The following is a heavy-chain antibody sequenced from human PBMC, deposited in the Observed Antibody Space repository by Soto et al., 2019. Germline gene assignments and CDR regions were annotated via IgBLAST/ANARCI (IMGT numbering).Heavy chain of an antibody. CDR2: IYYSGST. CDR1: GGSISSYY. CDR3: ARGYCSGGSCYLVDY. D-gene: IGHD2-15*01. Sequence: PSETLSLTCTVSGGSISSYYWSWIGQPPGKGLEWIGYIYYSGSTNYNPSLKSRVTISVDTSKNQFSLKLSSVTAADTAVYYCARGYCSGGSCYLVDYWGQGTLVTVSS. J-gene: IGHJ4*02. V-gene: IGHV4-59*01.